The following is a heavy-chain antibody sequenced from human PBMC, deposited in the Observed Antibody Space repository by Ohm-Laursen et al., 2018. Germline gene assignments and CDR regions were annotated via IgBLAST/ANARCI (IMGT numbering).Heavy chain of an antibody. CDR1: GFTFSSHA. J-gene: IGHJ4*02. Sequence: SLRLSCAASGFTFSSHALTWVRQAPGKGLEWVSAISGTGGSIYYADSVKGRFTISRDNSKDTLYLQMNSLRAEDTAVYYCAKGSANLGDYWGQGTLVTVSS. CDR3: AKGSANLGDY. V-gene: IGHV3-23*01. CDR2: ISGTGGSI.